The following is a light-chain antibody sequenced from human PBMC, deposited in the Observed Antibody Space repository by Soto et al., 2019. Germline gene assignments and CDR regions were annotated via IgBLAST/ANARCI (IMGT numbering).Light chain of an antibody. J-gene: IGKJ5*01. Sequence: EIGMTQAPATLSVSPVERATLSFRASENIYTNLAWYQQKPGQAPRLLFYGASTRATGLPARFSGTGSGTEFTLTINSLQAEDSAVYYCQQYYNWPRTFGQGTRLEIK. CDR2: GAS. CDR1: ENIYTN. V-gene: IGKV3-15*01. CDR3: QQYYNWPRT.